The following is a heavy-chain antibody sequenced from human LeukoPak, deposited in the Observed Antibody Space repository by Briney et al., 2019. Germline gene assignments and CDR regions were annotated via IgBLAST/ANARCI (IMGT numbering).Heavy chain of an antibody. Sequence: SETLSLTCTVSGGSISSSSYYWVWIRQPPGKGLEWIGSIYYSGNTYYNPSLKSRVSISLDTSKNQFSLKLSSVTAADTAVYYCARRYYYDSTGRDPFDCWGQGTLVTVSS. V-gene: IGHV4-39*01. CDR1: GGSISSSSYY. CDR2: IYYSGNT. D-gene: IGHD3-22*01. CDR3: ARRYYYDSTGRDPFDC. J-gene: IGHJ4*02.